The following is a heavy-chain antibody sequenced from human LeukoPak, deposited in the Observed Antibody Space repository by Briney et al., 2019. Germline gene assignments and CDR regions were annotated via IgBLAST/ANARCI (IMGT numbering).Heavy chain of an antibody. V-gene: IGHV4-39*01. CDR1: GGSFSSYY. J-gene: IGHJ4*02. D-gene: IGHD3-10*01. Sequence: SDTLSLTCAVYGGSFSSYYWGCIPGSPAKGLEWIGSIYYSWSTYNNPSLRSRSTISLDTSKNHSSMELTSVTAADTAVYYCARHLMFRDSTYGPHLDYWGQGTLVTVSS. CDR2: IYYSWST. CDR3: ARHLMFRDSTYGPHLDY.